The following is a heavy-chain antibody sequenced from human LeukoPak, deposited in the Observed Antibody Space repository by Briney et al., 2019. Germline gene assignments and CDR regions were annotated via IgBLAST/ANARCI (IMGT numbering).Heavy chain of an antibody. Sequence: GGSLRLSCAASGFTFSIYAMSWVRQAPGKGLEWVSAISGSGGSTYYADSVKGRFTISRDNSKNTLYLQMNSLRAEDTAVYYCAKRPDYYDAPASVYWGQGTLVTVSS. D-gene: IGHD3-22*01. CDR1: GFTFSIYA. CDR3: AKRPDYYDAPASVY. CDR2: ISGSGGST. V-gene: IGHV3-23*01. J-gene: IGHJ4*02.